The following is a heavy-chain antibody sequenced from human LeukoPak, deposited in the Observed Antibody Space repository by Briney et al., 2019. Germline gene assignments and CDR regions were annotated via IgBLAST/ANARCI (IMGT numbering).Heavy chain of an antibody. Sequence: PSETLSLTCTVSGGSISSYYWSWIRQPPGKGLEWIGYIYNSGSTNYKPSLKSRVTISVDTSKNQFSLKLRSVTAADTAVYYCARPSPNSSGWYYFDYWGQGTLVTVCS. D-gene: IGHD6-19*01. J-gene: IGHJ4*02. CDR1: GGSISSYY. V-gene: IGHV4-59*08. CDR3: ARPSPNSSGWYYFDY. CDR2: IYNSGST.